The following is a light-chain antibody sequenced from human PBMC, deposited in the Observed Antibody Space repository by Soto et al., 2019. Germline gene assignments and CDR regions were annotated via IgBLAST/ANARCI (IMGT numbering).Light chain of an antibody. CDR3: SSYTTSSTLV. Sequence: QSALTQPASVSGSPGQSITISCTGTSSDVGGYNYVSWYQQHPGKAPKLMIYDVNNRPSGVSNRFSVSKSGNTASLTISGLQAEDEAHYYCSSYTTSSTLVFGGGTKLTVL. CDR2: DVN. V-gene: IGLV2-14*03. J-gene: IGLJ3*02. CDR1: SSDVGGYNY.